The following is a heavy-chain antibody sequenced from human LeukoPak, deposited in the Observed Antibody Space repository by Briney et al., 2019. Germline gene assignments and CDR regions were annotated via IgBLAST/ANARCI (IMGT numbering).Heavy chain of an antibody. J-gene: IGHJ4*02. Sequence: ASVKVSCKTSGYSFTNYNLHWVRQAPGQRLEWMGIIKPSGGDTNYAQKFQGRVTMTRDTSTSTVYMELSSLRSEDTAVYYCARGPIAVADFDYWGQGTLVTVSS. V-gene: IGHV1-46*01. CDR3: ARGPIAVADFDY. CDR2: IKPSGGDT. CDR1: GYSFTNYN. D-gene: IGHD6-19*01.